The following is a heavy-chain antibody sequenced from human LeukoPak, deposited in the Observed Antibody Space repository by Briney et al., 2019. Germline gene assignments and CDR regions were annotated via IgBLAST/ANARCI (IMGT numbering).Heavy chain of an antibody. J-gene: IGHJ4*02. CDR2: IYYSGGT. V-gene: IGHV4-59*01. D-gene: IGHD3-10*01. Sequence: PPETLSLTCTVSGGSISSYYWSWIRQPPGKGLEWIGYIYYSGGTNYNPSLKSRVTISVDTSKNQFSLKLSSVTAADTAVYYCARVGTYGSGSYLSWLDYWGQGTLVTVSS. CDR3: ARVGTYGSGSYLSWLDY. CDR1: GGSISSYY.